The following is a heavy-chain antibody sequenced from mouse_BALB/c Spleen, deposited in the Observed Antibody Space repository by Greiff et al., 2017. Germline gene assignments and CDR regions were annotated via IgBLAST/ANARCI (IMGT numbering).Heavy chain of an antibody. CDR2: ISSGGGST. CDR1: GFAFSSYD. V-gene: IGHV5-12-1*01. J-gene: IGHJ2*01. D-gene: IGHD2-4*01. Sequence: EVKVVESGGVLVKPGGSLKLSCAASGFAFSSYDMSWVRQTPEKRLEWVAYISSGGGSTYYPDTVKGRFTISRDNAKNTLYLQMSSLKSEDTAMYYCARQGDYDYFDYWGQGTTLTVSS. CDR3: ARQGDYDYFDY.